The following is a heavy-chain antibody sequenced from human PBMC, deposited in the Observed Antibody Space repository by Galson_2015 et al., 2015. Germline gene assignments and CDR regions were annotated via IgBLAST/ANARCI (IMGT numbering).Heavy chain of an antibody. D-gene: IGHD5-24*01. V-gene: IGHV5-51*01. CDR1: GYSFTNYW. J-gene: IGHJ4*02. Sequence: QSGAEVKKSGESLKISCKGSGYSFTNYWVAWVRQMPGKGLEWMGIIYPGDSDTRYSPSFQGQVTILADKSISTAYLQWSSLKASDTAMYYCARIQGWLQIDFWGQGTLVTVTS. CDR2: IYPGDSDT. CDR3: ARIQGWLQIDF.